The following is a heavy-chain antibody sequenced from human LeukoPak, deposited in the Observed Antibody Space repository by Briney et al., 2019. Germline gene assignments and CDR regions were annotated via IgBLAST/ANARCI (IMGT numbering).Heavy chain of an antibody. Sequence: PGGSLRLSCAASGFTFSSYAMHWVRQAPGKGLEWVAVISYDGSNKYYADSVKGRFTISRDNSKNTLYLQMNSLRAEDTAVYYCARHAGDSSGYYSDFDYWGQGTLVTVSS. CDR1: GFTFSSYA. D-gene: IGHD3-22*01. V-gene: IGHV3-30-3*01. CDR3: ARHAGDSSGYYSDFDY. CDR2: ISYDGSNK. J-gene: IGHJ4*02.